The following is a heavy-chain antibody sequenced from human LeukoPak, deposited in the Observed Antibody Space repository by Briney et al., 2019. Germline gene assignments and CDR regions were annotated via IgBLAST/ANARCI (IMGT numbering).Heavy chain of an antibody. J-gene: IGHJ4*02. Sequence: GASVKVSCKASGYTFTGYYMHWVRQAPGQGLEWMGWINPNSGGTNYAQKFQGRVTMTRDTSISTAYMELSRLRSDDTAVYYSARDPPYSSSWYYFDYWGQGTLVTVSS. V-gene: IGHV1-2*02. CDR3: ARDPPYSSSWYYFDY. CDR1: GYTFTGYY. D-gene: IGHD6-13*01. CDR2: INPNSGGT.